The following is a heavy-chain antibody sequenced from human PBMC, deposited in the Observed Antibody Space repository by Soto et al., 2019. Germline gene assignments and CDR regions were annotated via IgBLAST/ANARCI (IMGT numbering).Heavy chain of an antibody. CDR3: AKDAAAVSLGAFDI. J-gene: IGHJ3*02. D-gene: IGHD6-13*01. CDR2: ISGSGGST. V-gene: IGHV3-23*01. Sequence: LRRSCSASGFTFSSYAMSWVRQAPGKGLEWVSAISGSGGSTYYADSVKGRFTISRDNSKNTLYLQMNSLRAEDTAVYYCAKDAAAVSLGAFDIWGQGTMVTVSS. CDR1: GFTFSSYA.